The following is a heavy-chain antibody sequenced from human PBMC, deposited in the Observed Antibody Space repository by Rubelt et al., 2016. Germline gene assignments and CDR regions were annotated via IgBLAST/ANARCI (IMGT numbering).Heavy chain of an antibody. Sequence: QVQLHESGPGLVKPSETLSLTCTVSGGSISSYYWSWIRQPPGKGLEWIGYIYYSGRTNYNPSLKSRVTISVDTSKNQFSLKLSSVTAADTAVYYCARERVGAFDIWGQGTMVTVSS. CDR3: ARERVGAFDI. V-gene: IGHV4-59*12. J-gene: IGHJ3*02. CDR1: GGSISSYY. D-gene: IGHD1-26*01. CDR2: IYYSGRT.